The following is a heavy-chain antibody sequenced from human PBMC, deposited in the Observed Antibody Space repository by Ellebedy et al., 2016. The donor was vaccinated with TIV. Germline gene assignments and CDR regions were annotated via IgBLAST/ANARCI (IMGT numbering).Heavy chain of an antibody. D-gene: IGHD3-22*01. CDR3: ARSRDYHYAREGIDY. CDR2: ILAVFGAP. V-gene: IGHV1-69*13. Sequence: SVKVSCKAAGGVFRSHAINWVRQAPGQGLEWMGGILAVFGAPNYAQKFQGRVTITADESTGTAYMEVSSLTSDDTAVYFCARSRDYHYAREGIDYWGQGTLVTVSS. CDR1: GGVFRSHA. J-gene: IGHJ4*02.